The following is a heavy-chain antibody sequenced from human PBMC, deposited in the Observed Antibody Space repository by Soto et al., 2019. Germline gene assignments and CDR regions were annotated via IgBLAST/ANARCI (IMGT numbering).Heavy chain of an antibody. CDR3: AKDTAYAMDV. D-gene: IGHD2-15*01. CDR1: GFDFSNSW. V-gene: IGHV3-74*01. J-gene: IGHJ6*02. Sequence: EVQLVESGGGLVQPGGSLRISCAASGFDFSNSWIHWVRQGPGKGLVWVSHINSDGSGTTYADSVKGRFTISRDNAKNTVYLQMNSMRAEDTAVYYCAKDTAYAMDVWGQGTTVTVSS. CDR2: INSDGSGT.